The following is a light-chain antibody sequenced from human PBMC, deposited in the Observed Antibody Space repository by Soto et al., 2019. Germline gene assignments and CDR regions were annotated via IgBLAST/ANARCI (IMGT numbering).Light chain of an antibody. CDR1: SSDVGSYNV. V-gene: IGLV2-23*01. Sequence: QSALTQAASVSGSPGQSITISCTGTSSDVGSYNVVSWYQQHPGKAPALMIYEATKRPSGVSNRFSGSKSGNTASLTISGLQAEDEADYYCCSFVGSNNYVFGTATKLTVL. J-gene: IGLJ1*01. CDR2: EAT. CDR3: CSFVGSNNYV.